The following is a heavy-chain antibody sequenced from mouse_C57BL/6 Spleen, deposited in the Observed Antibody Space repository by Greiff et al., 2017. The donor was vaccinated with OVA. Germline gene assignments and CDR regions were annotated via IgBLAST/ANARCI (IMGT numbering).Heavy chain of an antibody. Sequence: QVQLKQPGAELVKPGASVKVSCKASGYTFTSYWMHWVKQRPGQGLEWIGRIHPSDSDTNYNQKFKGKATLTVDKSSSTAYMQLSSLTSEDSAVYYCATYGTVYYAMDYWGQGTSVTVSS. J-gene: IGHJ4*01. CDR3: ATYGTVYYAMDY. CDR1: GYTFTSYW. CDR2: IHPSDSDT. V-gene: IGHV1-74*01. D-gene: IGHD1-1*01.